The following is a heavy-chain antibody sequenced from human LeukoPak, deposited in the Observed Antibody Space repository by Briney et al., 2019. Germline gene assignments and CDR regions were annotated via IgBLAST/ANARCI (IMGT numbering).Heavy chain of an antibody. D-gene: IGHD3-10*01. Sequence: PSETLSLTCAVYGGSFSGYYWSWIRQPPGKGLEWIGEINHSGSTNYNPSLKSRVTISVDTSKNQFSLKLSSVTAADTAVYYCARRPRGGNNWFDPWGQGTLVTVSS. J-gene: IGHJ5*02. CDR3: ARRPRGGNNWFDP. V-gene: IGHV4-34*01. CDR1: GGSFSGYY. CDR2: INHSGST.